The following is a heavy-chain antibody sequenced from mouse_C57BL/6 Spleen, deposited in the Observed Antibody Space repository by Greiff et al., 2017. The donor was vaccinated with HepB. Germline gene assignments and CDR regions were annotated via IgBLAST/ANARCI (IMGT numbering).Heavy chain of an antibody. D-gene: IGHD4-1*02. CDR2: INPSNGGT. Sequence: VQLQQSGTELVKPGASVKLSCKASGYTFTSYWMHWVKQRPGQGLEWIGNINPSNGGTNYNEKFKSKATLTVDKSSSTAYMQLSSLTSEDSAVYYCARPQLGRWYYFDYWGQGTTLTVSS. V-gene: IGHV1-53*01. CDR1: GYTFTSYW. J-gene: IGHJ2*01. CDR3: ARPQLGRWYYFDY.